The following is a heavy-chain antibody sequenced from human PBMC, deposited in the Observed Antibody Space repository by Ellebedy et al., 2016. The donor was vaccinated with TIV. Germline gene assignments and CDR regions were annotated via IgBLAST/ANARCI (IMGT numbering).Heavy chain of an antibody. CDR3: ARLPSYSSSRARIYWYFDL. V-gene: IGHV5-51*01. CDR1: GYSFTSYW. Sequence: GESLKISCKGSGYSFTSYWIAWVRQVPGKGLEWMGIIYSGDSSTRYNPSFQGQVTVSVDTSINSAYLQWNSLKASDTAMYYCARLPSYSSSRARIYWYFDLWGRGTLVTVSS. CDR2: IYSGDSST. D-gene: IGHD6-13*01. J-gene: IGHJ2*01.